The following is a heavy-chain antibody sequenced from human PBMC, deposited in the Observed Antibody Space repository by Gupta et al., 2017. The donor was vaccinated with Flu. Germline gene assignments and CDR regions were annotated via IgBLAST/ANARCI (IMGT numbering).Heavy chain of an antibody. Sequence: QVQLQESGPGLVKPSQTLSLTCTVSGGSISSGSYYWSWIRQPAGKGLEWIGRIYTSGSTNYNPSLKSRVTISVDTSKNQFSLKLSSVTAADTAVYYCAREDGYNSDSFDYWGQGTLVTVSS. CDR1: GGSISSGSYY. CDR3: AREDGYNSDSFDY. D-gene: IGHD5-24*01. J-gene: IGHJ4*02. V-gene: IGHV4-61*02. CDR2: IYTSGST.